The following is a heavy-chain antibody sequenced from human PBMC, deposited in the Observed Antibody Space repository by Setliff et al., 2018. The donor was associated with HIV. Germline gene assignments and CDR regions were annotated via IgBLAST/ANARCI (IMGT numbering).Heavy chain of an antibody. CDR1: GESLSGGY. V-gene: IGHV4-34*01. CDR2: INHRGTT. Sequence: SETLSLTCAVYGESLSGGYWSWIRQSPGKGLEWIGEINHRGTTNYNPSLKSRVTILLHTSPNQFSLELNSVTAADTAVYYCAKDRSGSYRTFDYWGPGILVTVSS. J-gene: IGHJ4*02. CDR3: AKDRSGSYRTFDY. D-gene: IGHD1-26*01.